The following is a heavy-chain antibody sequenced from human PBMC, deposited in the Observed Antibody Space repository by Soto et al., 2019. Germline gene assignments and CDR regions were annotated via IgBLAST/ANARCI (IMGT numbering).Heavy chain of an antibody. Sequence: QVQLVQSGAEVKKPGASVKVSCKASGYTFTGYYMHWVRQAPGQGLEWMGWINPNSGGTNYAQKFQGWVTMTRDTSISTAYRELSRLRSDDTAVYYCARAGSVSSGSTASCYYYGMDVWGQGTTVTVSS. V-gene: IGHV1-2*04. CDR2: INPNSGGT. D-gene: IGHD3-22*01. J-gene: IGHJ6*02. CDR3: ARAGSVSSGSTASCYYYGMDV. CDR1: GYTFTGYY.